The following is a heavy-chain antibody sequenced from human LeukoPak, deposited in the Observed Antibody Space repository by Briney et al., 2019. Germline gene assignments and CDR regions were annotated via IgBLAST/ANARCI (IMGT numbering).Heavy chain of an antibody. D-gene: IGHD4-11*01. CDR1: GGSISSHY. J-gene: IGHJ5*02. Sequence: PSETLSLTCTVSGGSISSHYWSWIRQPPGKGLEWIGYISYIGSTNYNPSLKSRVTMSVDTSKNQFSLKLSSVTAADTAVYYCARGPRMTTDVWFDPWGQGTLVTVSS. V-gene: IGHV4-59*11. CDR3: ARGPRMTTDVWFDP. CDR2: ISYIGST.